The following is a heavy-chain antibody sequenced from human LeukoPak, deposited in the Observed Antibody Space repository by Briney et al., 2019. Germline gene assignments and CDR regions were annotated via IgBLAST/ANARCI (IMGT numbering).Heavy chain of an antibody. CDR3: ARGQGVAVAGTPYYFDY. CDR1: GAAVPSNSAA. V-gene: IGHV6-1*01. Sequence: SQTLSPTCTISGAAVPSNSAAGYWIRQSPSRGLEWLGRTYNRSKWYNDYAVSVNSRITISPDTSKNQFSLQLRSVTPEDTAVYYCARGQGVAVAGTPYYFDYWGQGTLVSVSS. J-gene: IGHJ4*02. CDR2: TYNRSKWYN. D-gene: IGHD6-19*01.